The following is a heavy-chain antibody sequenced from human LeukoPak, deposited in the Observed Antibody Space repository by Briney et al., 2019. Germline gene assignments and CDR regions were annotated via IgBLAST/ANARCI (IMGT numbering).Heavy chain of an antibody. CDR2: IRSATNTI. J-gene: IGHJ4*02. D-gene: IGHD3-16*01. V-gene: IGHV3-48*01. Sequence: PGGSLRLSCAASGFTFSSYSMNWVRQAPGKGLEWISHIRSATNTIDYADSVKGRFSISGDDAKNSLYLQMNSLRAEDTAVYYCARDRDYAFDYWGPGTLVTVSP. CDR1: GFTFSSYS. CDR3: ARDRDYAFDY.